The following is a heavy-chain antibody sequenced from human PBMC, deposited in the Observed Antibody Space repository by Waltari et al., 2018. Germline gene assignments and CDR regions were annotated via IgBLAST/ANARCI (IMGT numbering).Heavy chain of an antibody. Sequence: QVQLQQSGPGLVKPSQTLSLTCAISGDSVSSNIAAWNWIRQSPSRGLEWLGRKYHRSKWYSDYSLAVQGRVTLNPVTSTNQFSLQLNSVPPEDTAVYYCARDLGWAREFFDFWGQGTLVTVSS. J-gene: IGHJ4*02. V-gene: IGHV6-1*01. CDR2: KYHRSKWYS. CDR3: ARDLGWAREFFDF. D-gene: IGHD3-10*01. CDR1: GDSVSSNIAA.